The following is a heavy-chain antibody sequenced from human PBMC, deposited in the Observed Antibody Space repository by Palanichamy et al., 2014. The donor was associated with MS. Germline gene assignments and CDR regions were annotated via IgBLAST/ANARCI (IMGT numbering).Heavy chain of an antibody. J-gene: IGHJ6*02. CDR1: GFSFSSYC. D-gene: IGHD4-17*01. CDR2: IKQDGNDK. V-gene: IGHV3-7*01. CDR3: TRDRVGYGERLYYYGLDV. Sequence: EVRLVESGGGLVQPGGSLRLSCAASGFSFSSYCMTWVRQAPGKGLEWVANIKQDGNDKYYVDSVKGRFTISRDNAKNSLFLQMNSLRVEDTAVYYCTRDRVGYGERLYYYGLDVWGQGTTVTVSS.